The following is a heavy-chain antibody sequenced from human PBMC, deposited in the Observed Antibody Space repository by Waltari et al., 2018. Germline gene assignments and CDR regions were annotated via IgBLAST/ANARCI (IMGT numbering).Heavy chain of an antibody. D-gene: IGHD3-3*01. CDR2: ISSSSRTR. Sequence: EVQLVESGGGLVQPGGSLRLSCAASGFTFSSYSMNWVRQAPGKGLEWVSYISSSSRTRYYADTVKGRFTISRDNAKNSLYLQMNSLRAEDTAVYYCARGGDDFLSGVSYFDYWGQGTLVTVSS. J-gene: IGHJ4*02. CDR3: ARGGDDFLSGVSYFDY. V-gene: IGHV3-48*01. CDR1: GFTFSSYS.